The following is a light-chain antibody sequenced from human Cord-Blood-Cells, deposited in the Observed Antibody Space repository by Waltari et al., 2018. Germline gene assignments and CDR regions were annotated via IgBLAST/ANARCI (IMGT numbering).Light chain of an antibody. V-gene: IGKV3-20*01. J-gene: IGKJ1*01. CDR3: QQYGSSPRT. CDR2: GAS. CDR1: QSVSSSS. Sequence: EIVLTQSPGTLSLSPGERATHSCRASQSVSSSSLAWYQQKPGQAPRLLIYGASSRATGIPDRFSGSGSGTDFTLTISRLEPEDFAVYYCQQYGSSPRTFGQGTKVEIK.